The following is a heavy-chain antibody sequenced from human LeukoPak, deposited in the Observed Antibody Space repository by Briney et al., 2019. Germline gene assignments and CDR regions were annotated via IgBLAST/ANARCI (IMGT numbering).Heavy chain of an antibody. CDR2: ISNSGDTI. Sequence: GGSLRLSCVASGFTFGDYYMSWIRQSPEKGLEWLSYISNSGDTIYYADSVKGRFTISRDNAKNSLYLQMDSLRAEDTALYYCATNLPSRNDGWPLFDSWGQGTLVTVSS. J-gene: IGHJ4*02. CDR3: ATNLPSRNDGWPLFDS. V-gene: IGHV3-11*01. CDR1: GFTFGDYY. D-gene: IGHD1-1*01.